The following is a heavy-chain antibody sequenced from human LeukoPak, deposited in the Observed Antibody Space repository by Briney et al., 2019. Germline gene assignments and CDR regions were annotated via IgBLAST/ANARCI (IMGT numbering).Heavy chain of an antibody. V-gene: IGHV4-4*07. D-gene: IGHD3-3*01. CDR1: AGSISNNY. J-gene: IGHJ5*02. Sequence: SETLSLTCTVSAGSISNNYWSWIRQPAGKGLEWIGRIYTSGSTSYNPSLNSRVTMSGDTSKNQFSLRLSSVTAADTAVYYCARRFGGFWSGSPGFDPWGQGTLVTVSS. CDR3: ARRFGGFWSGSPGFDP. CDR2: IYTSGST.